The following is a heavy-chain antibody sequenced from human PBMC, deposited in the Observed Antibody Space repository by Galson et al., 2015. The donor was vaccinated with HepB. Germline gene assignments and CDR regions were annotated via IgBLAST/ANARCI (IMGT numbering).Heavy chain of an antibody. CDR1: GFTFSSYE. D-gene: IGHD3-22*01. CDR3: AGEYYYDSSGYYGGLGPNY. Sequence: SLRLSCAASGFTFSSYEMNWVRQAPGKGLEWVSYISSSGSTIYYADSVKGRFTISRDNAKNSLYLQMNSLRAEDTAVYYCAGEYYYDSSGYYGGLGPNYWGQGTLVTVSS. CDR2: ISSSGSTI. J-gene: IGHJ4*02. V-gene: IGHV3-48*03.